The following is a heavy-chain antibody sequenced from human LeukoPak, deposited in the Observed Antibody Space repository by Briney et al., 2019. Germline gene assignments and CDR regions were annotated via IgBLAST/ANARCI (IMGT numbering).Heavy chain of an antibody. J-gene: IGHJ6*03. Sequence: ASVKVSCKVSGYTLTELSMHWVRQAPGKGLEWMGGFDPEDGETIYAQKFQGRVTITADESTSTAYMELSSLRSEDTAVYYCARGLGRCSSTSCYGNAPTYYYMDVWGKGTTVTVSS. D-gene: IGHD2-2*01. CDR3: ARGLGRCSSTSCYGNAPTYYYMDV. V-gene: IGHV1-24*01. CDR1: GYTLTELS. CDR2: FDPEDGET.